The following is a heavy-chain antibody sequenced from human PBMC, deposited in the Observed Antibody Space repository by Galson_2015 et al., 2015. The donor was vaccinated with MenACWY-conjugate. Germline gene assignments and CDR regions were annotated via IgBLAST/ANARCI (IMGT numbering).Heavy chain of an antibody. J-gene: IGHJ5*02. CDR2: TYYRSKWYN. CDR3: ARGGSAYEVSDRGWFDP. V-gene: IGHV6-1*01. D-gene: IGHD3-10*01. CDR1: GDSVSSNSAA. Sequence: CAISGDSVSSNSAAWNWIRQSPSGGLEWLGRTYYRSKWYNDYAVSVKSRITINPDTSKNQFSLQLNSVTPEDTAVYYCARGGSAYEVSDRGWFDPWGQGTLVTVSS.